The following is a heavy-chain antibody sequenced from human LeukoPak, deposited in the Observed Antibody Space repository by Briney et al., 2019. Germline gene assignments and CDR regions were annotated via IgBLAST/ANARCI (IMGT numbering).Heavy chain of an antibody. CDR1: GFTFSSYW. CDR3: ARVGNDGGAFDI. Sequence: GGSLRLSCAASGFTFSSYWMNWVRQAPGKGLEWVANIKQDGSDKYYVDSVKGRFIISRDNAKNSLYLQMNSLRAEDTAVYYCARVGNDGGAFDIWGQGTLVTVSS. V-gene: IGHV3-7*01. CDR2: IKQDGSDK. D-gene: IGHD1-1*01. J-gene: IGHJ4*02.